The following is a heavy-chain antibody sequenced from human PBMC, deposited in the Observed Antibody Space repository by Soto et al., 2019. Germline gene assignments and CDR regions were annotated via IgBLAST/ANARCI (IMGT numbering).Heavy chain of an antibody. V-gene: IGHV4-59*01. J-gene: IGHJ6*02. Sequence: QVQLQESGPGLVKPSETLSLTCTVSGGSISSYYWSWIRQPPGKGLEWIGYIYYSGSTNYNPSLKSRVPISVDTSKNQFSLKLSSVTAADTAVYYCARDRSSGWYGAYYGMDVWGQGTTVTVSS. CDR3: ARDRSSGWYGAYYGMDV. CDR2: IYYSGST. CDR1: GGSISSYY. D-gene: IGHD6-19*01.